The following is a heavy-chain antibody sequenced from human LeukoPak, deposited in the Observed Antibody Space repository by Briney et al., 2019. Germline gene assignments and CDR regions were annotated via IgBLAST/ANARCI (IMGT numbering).Heavy chain of an antibody. J-gene: IGHJ6*02. CDR2: IYYSGST. D-gene: IGHD3-3*01. V-gene: IGHV4-59*08. CDR1: GGSISSYY. CDR3: VRQLHDFWSGRTAYYYYYGMDV. Sequence: SETLSLTCTVSGGSISSYYWSWIRQPPGKGLEWIGYIYYSGSTNYNPSLKSRVTISVDTSKNQFSLKLSSVTAADTAVYYCVRQLHDFWSGRTAYYYYYGMDVWGQGTTVTVSS.